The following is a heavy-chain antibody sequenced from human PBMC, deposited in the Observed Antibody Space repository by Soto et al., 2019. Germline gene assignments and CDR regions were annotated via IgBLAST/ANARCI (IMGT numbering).Heavy chain of an antibody. Sequence: ESGGGVVQPGRSLRLSCAASGFTFSSYDMHWVRQAPGKGLEWVAVISYDGSNKYYADSVKGRFTISRDKSKNTLYLQMNSLRAEDTAVYYCAKNEAVVPAAIRYYGMDVWGQGTTVTVSS. J-gene: IGHJ6*02. CDR1: GFTFSSYD. CDR2: ISYDGSNK. V-gene: IGHV3-30*18. CDR3: AKNEAVVPAAIRYYGMDV. D-gene: IGHD2-2*02.